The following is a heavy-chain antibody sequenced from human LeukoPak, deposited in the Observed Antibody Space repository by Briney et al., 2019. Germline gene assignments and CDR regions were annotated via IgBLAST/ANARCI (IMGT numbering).Heavy chain of an antibody. D-gene: IGHD1-1*01. CDR1: GYTFTNYT. J-gene: IGHJ4*02. CDR3: ASLPGYYWSLKHPGTEY. Sequence: ASVKVSCKASGYTFTNYTINWVRLAPGQGLEWMGWIDTNTGNPTYAQGFAGRFVFSLDTSVTTTYLQMNSLRAEDTAVYYCASLPGYYWSLKHPGTEYWGQGTLVTVSS. CDR2: IDTNTGNP. V-gene: IGHV7-4-1*02.